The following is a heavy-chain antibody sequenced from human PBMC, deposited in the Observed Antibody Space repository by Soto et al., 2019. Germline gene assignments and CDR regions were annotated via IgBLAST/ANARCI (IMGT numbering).Heavy chain of an antibody. V-gene: IGHV3-7*01. Sequence: EVQLVESGGDLVQPGGSLRLSCAVSGFTFSHYWMTWVRQAPGKGLEWVAYIKEDGSQKNYVDSVKGRFTVSRDNAKNSLYLQMNSLRAEYTAVYYCARSGSEVDYWGQGTLVIVSS. CDR2: IKEDGSQK. CDR3: ARSGSEVDY. CDR1: GFTFSHYW. D-gene: IGHD3-10*01. J-gene: IGHJ4*02.